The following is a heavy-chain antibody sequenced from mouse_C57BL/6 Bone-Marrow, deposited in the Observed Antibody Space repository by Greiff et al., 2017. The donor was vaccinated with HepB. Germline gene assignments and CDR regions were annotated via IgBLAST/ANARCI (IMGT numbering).Heavy chain of an antibody. CDR1: GYTFTSYG. Sequence: QVQLKESGAELARPGASVKLSCKASGYTFTSYGISWVKQRTGQGLEWIGEIYPRSGNTYYNEKFKGKATLTADKSSSTAYRELRSLTSEDSAVYFCARESSYWFAYWGQGTLVTVSA. CDR3: ARESSYWFAY. D-gene: IGHD1-1*01. V-gene: IGHV1-81*01. CDR2: IYPRSGNT. J-gene: IGHJ3*01.